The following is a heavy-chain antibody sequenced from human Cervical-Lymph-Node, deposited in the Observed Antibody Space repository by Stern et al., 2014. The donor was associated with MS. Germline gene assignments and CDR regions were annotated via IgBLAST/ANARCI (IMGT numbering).Heavy chain of an antibody. CDR3: ARDRGSHSDY. J-gene: IGHJ4*02. V-gene: IGHV1-2*02. CDR2: SSTDTGGA. D-gene: IGHD1-26*01. Sequence: DQLVESGAEVKKPGASVTVSCKASGYSFTAYFIHWVRQAPGQGLEWMGWSSTDTGGANYAQRFQGRVTMTRDTSISTTYMELSRLRSDDTAVYYCARDRGSHSDYWGQGTLVTVSS. CDR1: GYSFTAYF.